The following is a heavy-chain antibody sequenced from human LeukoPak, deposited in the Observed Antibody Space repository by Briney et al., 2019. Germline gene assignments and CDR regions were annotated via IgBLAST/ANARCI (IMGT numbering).Heavy chain of an antibody. CDR2: ISSSSSYI. CDR3: ARDRQSITIFGVLIPIYMDV. CDR1: GFIFSSYT. Sequence: GGSLRLSCAASGFIFSSYTMNWVRQAPGKGLEWVSFISSSSSYIYHADSVKGRFTISRDNAKNSLYLQMNSLRAEDTAVYYCARDRQSITIFGVLIPIYMDVWGKGTTVTVSS. J-gene: IGHJ6*03. V-gene: IGHV3-21*01. D-gene: IGHD3-3*01.